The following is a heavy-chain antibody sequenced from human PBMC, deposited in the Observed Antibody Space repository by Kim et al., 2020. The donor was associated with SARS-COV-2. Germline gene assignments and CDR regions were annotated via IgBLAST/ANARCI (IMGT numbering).Heavy chain of an antibody. Sequence: NTNYAQKLQGRDTMTTDTSTSTAYMELRSLRSDDTAVYYCARDDFPYWFGPWGQGTLVTVSS. D-gene: IGHD2-21*01. CDR3: ARDDFPYWFGP. CDR2: NT. V-gene: IGHV1-18*01. J-gene: IGHJ5*02.